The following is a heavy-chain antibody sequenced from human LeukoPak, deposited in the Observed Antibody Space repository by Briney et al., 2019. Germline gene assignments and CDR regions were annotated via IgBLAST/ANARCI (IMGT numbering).Heavy chain of an antibody. CDR3: AIIAVADNFDY. CDR2: INPNSGGT. CDR1: GYTFTGYY. V-gene: IGHV1-2*06. D-gene: IGHD6-19*01. Sequence: ASVKVSCKASGYTFTGYYMHWVRQAPGQGLEWMGRINPNSGGTNYAQKFQGRVTMTRDTSISTAYMELSRLRSDDTAVYYCAIIAVADNFDYWAREPWSPSPQ. J-gene: IGHJ4*02.